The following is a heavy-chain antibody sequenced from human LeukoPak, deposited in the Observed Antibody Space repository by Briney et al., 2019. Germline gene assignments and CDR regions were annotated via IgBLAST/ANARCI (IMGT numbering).Heavy chain of an antibody. J-gene: IGHJ4*02. V-gene: IGHV1-18*01. CDR2: VSAYADNT. CDR3: ARDCIGCHGFDY. D-gene: IGHD2-15*01. Sequence: ASVKVSCRASGYTFTSYGITWVRQAPGQGLEWMGWVSAYADNTNYVQKIQGRVTMTTDTSTSTAYMELRSLRSDDTAVYYCARDCIGCHGFDYWGQGTLVTVSS. CDR1: GYTFTSYG.